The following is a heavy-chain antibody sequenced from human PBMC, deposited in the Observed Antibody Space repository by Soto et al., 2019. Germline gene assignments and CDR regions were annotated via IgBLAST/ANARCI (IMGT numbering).Heavy chain of an antibody. Sequence: QVQLVQSGAEVKKPGASVKVSCKASGYTFTSYGISWVRQAPGQGLEWMGGISAYNGKTNYAQKLQGRVTMTTDTSTSTVYMELRRLRSDYTDVYYCARDGTDFLPSIRYFDWLQRAGFDFWGQGTLVTVSS. CDR1: GYTFTSYG. V-gene: IGHV1-18*01. J-gene: IGHJ4*02. D-gene: IGHD3-9*01. CDR3: ARDGTDFLPSIRYFDWLQRAGFDF. CDR2: ISAYNGKT.